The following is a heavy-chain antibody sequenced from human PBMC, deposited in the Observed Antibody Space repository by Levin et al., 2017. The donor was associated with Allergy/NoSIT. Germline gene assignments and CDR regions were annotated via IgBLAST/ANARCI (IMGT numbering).Heavy chain of an antibody. CDR1: GFTFSGSA. Sequence: GGSLRLSCAASGFTFSGSAMHWVRQASGKGLEWVGRIRSKANSYATAYAASVKGRFTISRDDSKNTAYLQMNSLKTEDTAVYYCTRLGDHAFDYWGQGTLVTVSS. V-gene: IGHV3-73*01. CDR3: TRLGDHAFDY. CDR2: IRSKANSYAT. J-gene: IGHJ4*02.